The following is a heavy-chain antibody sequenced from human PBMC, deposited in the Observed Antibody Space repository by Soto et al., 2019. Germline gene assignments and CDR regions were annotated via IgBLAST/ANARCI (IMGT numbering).Heavy chain of an antibody. V-gene: IGHV5-51*06. D-gene: IGHD6-13*01. Sequence: GKGLEWMGLIYAGDSDTRYSPSFQGQVTISVDKSISTAYLQWSSLKASDTAMYCCATRRSSSKKYFYGMDVRGHGTTVTVSS. CDR2: IYAGDSDT. J-gene: IGHJ6*02. CDR3: ATRRSSSKKYFYGMDV.